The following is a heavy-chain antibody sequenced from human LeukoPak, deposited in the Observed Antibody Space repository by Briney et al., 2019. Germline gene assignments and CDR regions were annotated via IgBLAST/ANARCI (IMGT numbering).Heavy chain of an antibody. D-gene: IGHD3-9*01. V-gene: IGHV4-39*01. CDR2: IYYSGNT. J-gene: IGHJ4*02. CDR1: GDSISSSNSY. Sequence: PSETLSLTCTVSGDSISSSNSYWGWIRQPPGKGLEWIGSIYYSGNTYYNPSLKSRVTISVDTSKNQFSLKLSSVTAADTAVYYCARLRWTLTYYDILTGQQGYYFDYWGQGTLVTVSS. CDR3: ARLRWTLTYYDILTGQQGYYFDY.